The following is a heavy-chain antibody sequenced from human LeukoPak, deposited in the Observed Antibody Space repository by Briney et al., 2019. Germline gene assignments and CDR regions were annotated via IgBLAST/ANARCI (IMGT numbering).Heavy chain of an antibody. CDR1: GGSISSYY. J-gene: IGHJ4*02. CDR3: ASRSSIWSGYQDTLYYFDS. CDR2: IYYSGST. V-gene: IGHV4-59*13. Sequence: SETLSLTCTVSGGSISSYYWSWIRQPPGKRLKGIGHIYYSGSTNYNPSLKSRVTISVDTSKNQFSLKLSSVTAADTAVYYCASRSSIWSGYQDTLYYFDSWGQGTLVTVSS. D-gene: IGHD3-3*01.